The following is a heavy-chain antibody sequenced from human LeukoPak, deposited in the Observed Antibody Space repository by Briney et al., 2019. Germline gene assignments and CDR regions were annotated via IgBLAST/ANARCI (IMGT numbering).Heavy chain of an antibody. CDR3: AKDSTWNYEGDMDV. CDR2: FSGGDTT. J-gene: IGHJ6*03. CDR1: GFRFRSYA. Sequence: GGSLRLSRAASGFRFRSYAMSWVRQAPGRGLEWVSSFSGGDTTDYADSVRGRFTISRDNSKNTLYLQMNSLRVDDTAVYYCAKDSTWNYEGDMDVWGKGTTVTVSS. D-gene: IGHD1-7*01. V-gene: IGHV3-23*01.